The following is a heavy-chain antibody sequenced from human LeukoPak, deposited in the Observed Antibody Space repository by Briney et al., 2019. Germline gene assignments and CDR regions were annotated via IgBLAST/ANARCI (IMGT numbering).Heavy chain of an antibody. V-gene: IGHV1-2*06. Sequence: AASVKVSCKASGYTFTSYGISWVRQAPGQGLEWMGRINPNSGGTNYAQKFQGRVTMTRDTSISTAYMELSRLRSDDTAVYYCARAMYYYDSSGYYSFDYWGQGTLVTVSS. J-gene: IGHJ4*02. CDR3: ARAMYYYDSSGYYSFDY. CDR1: GYTFTSYG. CDR2: INPNSGGT. D-gene: IGHD3-22*01.